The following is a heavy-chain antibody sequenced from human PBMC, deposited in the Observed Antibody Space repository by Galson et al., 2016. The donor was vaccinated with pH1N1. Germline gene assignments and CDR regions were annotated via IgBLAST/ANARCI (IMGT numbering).Heavy chain of an antibody. CDR1: GFIFSGYS. Sequence: SLRLSCAASGFIFSGYSMNWVRQAPGKGLEWVSSITSGSFHIYYADSVMGRFTISRDNSKNTLFLQMNSLRGDDTAVYYCARLGVRIAAPGEDYYYGMDVWGQGTTVTVSS. J-gene: IGHJ6*02. V-gene: IGHV3-21*01. D-gene: IGHD6-13*01. CDR3: ARLGVRIAAPGEDYYYGMDV. CDR2: ITSGSFHI.